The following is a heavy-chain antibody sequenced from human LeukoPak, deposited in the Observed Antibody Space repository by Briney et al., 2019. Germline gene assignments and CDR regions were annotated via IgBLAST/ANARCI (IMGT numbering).Heavy chain of an antibody. Sequence: ASVKVSCKASGYPFTSYDINWVRQATGQGLEWMGWMNPNSGNTGYAQKFQGRVTITRNTSISTAYMELSSLRSEDTAVYYCARVGIVFRGFHSVVRGGYWFDPWGQGTLVTVSS. CDR1: GYPFTSYD. CDR3: ARVGIVFRGFHSVVRGGYWFDP. CDR2: MNPNSGNT. D-gene: IGHD3-10*01. V-gene: IGHV1-8*03. J-gene: IGHJ5*02.